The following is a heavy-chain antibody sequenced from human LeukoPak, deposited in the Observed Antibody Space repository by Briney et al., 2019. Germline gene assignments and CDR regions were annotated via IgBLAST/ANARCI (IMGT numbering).Heavy chain of an antibody. J-gene: IGHJ4*02. Sequence: ASVKVSCKASGYTFTSYYMHWVRQAPGQGLEWMRIINPSGGSTSYAQKFQGRATMTRDTSTSTVYMELSSLRSEDTAVYYCARATEASLFDYWGQGTLVTVSS. CDR2: INPSGGST. D-gene: IGHD5-12*01. CDR3: ARATEASLFDY. CDR1: GYTFTSYY. V-gene: IGHV1-46*01.